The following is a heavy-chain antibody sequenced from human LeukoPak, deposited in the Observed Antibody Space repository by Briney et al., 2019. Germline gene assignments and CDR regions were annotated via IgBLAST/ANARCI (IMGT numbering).Heavy chain of an antibody. Sequence: ASVKVSCKASGYTFTNYYIHWVRQAPGQGLEWMGIINPSIGTTSYAQKFQGRITMTRDTSTSTVYMELSSLRSEDTAVYYRAKIVGATNGYFDYWGQGTLVTVSS. J-gene: IGHJ4*02. CDR1: GYTFTNYY. D-gene: IGHD1-26*01. V-gene: IGHV1-46*01. CDR3: AKIVGATNGYFDY. CDR2: INPSIGTT.